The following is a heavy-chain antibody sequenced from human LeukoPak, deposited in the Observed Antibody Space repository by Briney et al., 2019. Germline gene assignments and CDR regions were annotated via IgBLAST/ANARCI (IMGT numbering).Heavy chain of an antibody. CDR3: ARAGEIVGATSVDY. J-gene: IGHJ4*02. CDR2: IYYSGST. V-gene: IGHV4-59*01. Sequence: SETLSLTCTVSGGSISNYYWSWIRQPPGKGLEWIGYIYYSGSTNYNPSLKSRVTISVDTSKNQFSLSLSSVTAADTAVYYCARAGEIVGATSVDYWGQGTLVTVSS. CDR1: GGSISNYY. D-gene: IGHD1-26*01.